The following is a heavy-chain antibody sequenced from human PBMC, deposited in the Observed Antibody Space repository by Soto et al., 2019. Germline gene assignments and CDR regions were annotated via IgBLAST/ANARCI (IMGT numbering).Heavy chain of an antibody. Sequence: HGGSLKLSCAASGFTFSSYDMHWVRQATGKGLEWVSAIGTAGDTYYPGSVKGRFTISRENAKNSLYLQMNSLRAGDTAVYYCARGRYSSSWFRVANYYYGMDVWGQGTTVTVSS. V-gene: IGHV3-13*01. D-gene: IGHD6-13*01. CDR1: GFTFSSYD. J-gene: IGHJ6*02. CDR2: IGTAGDT. CDR3: ARGRYSSSWFRVANYYYGMDV.